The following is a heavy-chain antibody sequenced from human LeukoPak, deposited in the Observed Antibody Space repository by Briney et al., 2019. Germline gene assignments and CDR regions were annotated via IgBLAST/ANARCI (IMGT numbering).Heavy chain of an antibody. J-gene: IGHJ5*02. Sequence: SETLSLTCAVYGGSFSGYYWSWIRQPPGKGLEWIGEINHSGSTNYNPSLKRRVTISVDTSKNQFSLKLSSVTAADTVVYYCAAVTFGGVLDPWGQGTLVTVSS. D-gene: IGHD3-16*01. V-gene: IGHV4-34*01. CDR3: AAVTFGGVLDP. CDR1: GGSFSGYY. CDR2: INHSGST.